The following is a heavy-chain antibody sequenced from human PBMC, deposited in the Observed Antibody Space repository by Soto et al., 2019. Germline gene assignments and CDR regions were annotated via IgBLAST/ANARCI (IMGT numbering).Heavy chain of an antibody. V-gene: IGHV5-51*01. CDR2: IYPGDSDT. Sequence: PGESLKISCKGSGYSFTSYWIGWVRQMPGKGLEWMGIIYPGDSDTRYSPSFQGQVTISADKSISTAYLQWSSLKASDTAMYYCARHAFGTTGMLSKHVFFWFDPWGQGTLVTVSS. CDR1: GYSFTSYW. CDR3: ARHAFGTTGMLSKHVFFWFDP. J-gene: IGHJ5*02. D-gene: IGHD1-1*01.